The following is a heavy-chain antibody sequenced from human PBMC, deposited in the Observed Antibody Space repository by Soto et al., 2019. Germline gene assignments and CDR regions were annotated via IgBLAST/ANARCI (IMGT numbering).Heavy chain of an antibody. CDR2: INHSGST. CDR1: GGSFSGYY. Sequence: QVQLQQWGAGLLKPSETLSLTCAVYGGSFSGYYWTWIRQPPGTGLEWIGEINHSGSTNYNPSLKSRVTISVDTSKNQFSLKLTSVTAADTAVYYCARDKITVLFDYWGQGTLVNVSS. J-gene: IGHJ4*02. CDR3: ARDKITVLFDY. D-gene: IGHD3-10*01. V-gene: IGHV4-34*01.